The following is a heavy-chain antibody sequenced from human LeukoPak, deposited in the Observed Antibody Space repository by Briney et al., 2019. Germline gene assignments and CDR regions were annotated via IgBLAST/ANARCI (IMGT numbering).Heavy chain of an antibody. CDR3: ARDLGGSSDASDI. J-gene: IGHJ3*02. Sequence: GASVKVSCKASGGTFSSYAISWVRQAPGQGLEWMGGIIPIFGTANYAQKFQGRVTITTDESTSTAYMELSSLRSEDTAVYYCARDLGGSSDASDIWGQGTMVTVSS. CDR1: GGTFSSYA. CDR2: IIPIFGTA. D-gene: IGHD1-26*01. V-gene: IGHV1-69*05.